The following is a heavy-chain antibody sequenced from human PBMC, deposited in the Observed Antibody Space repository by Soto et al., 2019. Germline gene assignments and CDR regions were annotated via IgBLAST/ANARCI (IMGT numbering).Heavy chain of an antibody. CDR1: GFTFSSYS. CDR3: AREGYSNYGLSYYYGMDV. CDR2: ISSSSSTI. Sequence: GGSLRLSCAASGFTFSSYSMNWVRQAPGKGLEWVSYISSSSSTIYYADSVKGRFTISRDNAKNSLYLQMNSLRDEDTAVYYCAREGYSNYGLSYYYGMDVWGQGTMVTVSS. J-gene: IGHJ6*02. V-gene: IGHV3-48*02. D-gene: IGHD4-4*01.